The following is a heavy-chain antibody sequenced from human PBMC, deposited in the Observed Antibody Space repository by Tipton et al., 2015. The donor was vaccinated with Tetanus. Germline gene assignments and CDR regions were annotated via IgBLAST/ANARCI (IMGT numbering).Heavy chain of an antibody. Sequence: QSGAEVKKPGASVKVSCKASGYSFTNYGFSWVRQAPGQGLEWMEWISAYSGNTKYPQKLQGRVTMTTDTSTSTAYMELRSLRSDDTAVYYCARARWQSGGPYYFDYWGQGIMVTVS. V-gene: IGHV1-18*01. CDR2: ISAYSGNT. J-gene: IGHJ4*02. CDR3: ARARWQSGGPYYFDY. CDR1: GYSFTNYG. D-gene: IGHD1-26*01.